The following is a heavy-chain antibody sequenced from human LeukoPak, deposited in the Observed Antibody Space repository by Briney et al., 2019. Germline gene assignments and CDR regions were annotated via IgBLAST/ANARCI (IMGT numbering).Heavy chain of an antibody. CDR2: MNPNSGNT. Sequence: ASVKVSCKASGYTFTSYDINWVRQATGQGLEWMGWMNPNSGNTGYAQKFQGRVTMTRNTSISTAYMELSSLRSEDTAVYYCARGEGFDYDPYYWGQGTLVTVSS. D-gene: IGHD4-17*01. CDR1: GYTFTSYD. CDR3: ARGEGFDYDPYY. J-gene: IGHJ4*02. V-gene: IGHV1-8*01.